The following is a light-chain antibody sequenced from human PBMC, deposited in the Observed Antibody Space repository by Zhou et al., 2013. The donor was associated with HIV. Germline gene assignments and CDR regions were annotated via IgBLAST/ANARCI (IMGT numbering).Light chain of an antibody. CDR2: DAS. V-gene: IGKV3-11*01. J-gene: IGKJ4*01. CDR1: QSVSSS. CDR3: QQRSNWPST. Sequence: EIVLTQSPATLSLSPGERATLSCRASQSVSSSLAWYQQKPGQAPRLLIYDASNRATGIPARFSGSGSGTDFTLTISSLEPEDSAVYFCQQRSNWPSTFGGGTKVEIK.